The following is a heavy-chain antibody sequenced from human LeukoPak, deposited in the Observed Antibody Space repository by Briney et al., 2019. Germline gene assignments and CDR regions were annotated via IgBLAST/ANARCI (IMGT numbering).Heavy chain of an antibody. V-gene: IGHV1-69*13. CDR2: IIPIFGTA. Sequence: GASVKVSCKASGGTFSSYAISWVRQAPGQGLEWMGGIIPIFGTANYAQKFQGRVTITADESTSTAYMELSSLRSEDTAVYYSARDQSSSWSSSGWYYFDYWGQGTLVTVAS. J-gene: IGHJ4*02. CDR1: GGTFSSYA. CDR3: ARDQSSSWSSSGWYYFDY. D-gene: IGHD6-13*01.